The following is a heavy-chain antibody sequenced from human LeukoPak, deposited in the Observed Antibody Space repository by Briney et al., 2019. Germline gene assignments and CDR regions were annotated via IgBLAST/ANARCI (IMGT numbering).Heavy chain of an antibody. CDR1: GYTFTDYY. V-gene: IGHV1-2*02. CDR2: INPKNGGT. J-gene: IGHJ4*02. Sequence: ASVTVSCKASGYTFTDYYMHWVRHAPGQGLEWMGWINPKNGGTFYPQSFQGRITMTRDTSISTVYMELSSLLSADTAAYYCAREADILTGYYKYWGQGTVVTVSS. CDR3: AREADILTGYYKY. D-gene: IGHD3-9*01.